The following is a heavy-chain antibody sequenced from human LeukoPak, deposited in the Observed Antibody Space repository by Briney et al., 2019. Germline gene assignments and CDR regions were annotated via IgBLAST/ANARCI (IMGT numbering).Heavy chain of an antibody. CDR2: ISYDGSNK. D-gene: IGHD3-22*01. V-gene: IGHV3-30*18. Sequence: GGSLRLSCEASGVTLSNAWISWVRQAPGKGLEWVAVISYDGSNKYYADSVKGRFTISRDNSKNTLYLQMNSLRAEDTAVYYCAKDGGGSGYNWGQGTLVTVSS. CDR3: AKDGGGSGYN. J-gene: IGHJ4*02. CDR1: GVTLSNAW.